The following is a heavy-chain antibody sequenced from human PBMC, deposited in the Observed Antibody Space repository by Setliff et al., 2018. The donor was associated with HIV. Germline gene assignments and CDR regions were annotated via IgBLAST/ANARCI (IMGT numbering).Heavy chain of an antibody. CDR2: IYYSGST. Sequence: PSETLSLTCTVSGGSISSGGYYWSWIRQHPGKGLEWIGCIYYSGSTYYNPSLKSRVSISVDTSNNQFSLKLSSVTAADTAMYYCARDICTSTSCPSGWFDPWGQGTLVTVSS. V-gene: IGHV4-31*03. CDR1: GGSISSGGYY. D-gene: IGHD2-2*01. CDR3: ARDICTSTSCPSGWFDP. J-gene: IGHJ5*02.